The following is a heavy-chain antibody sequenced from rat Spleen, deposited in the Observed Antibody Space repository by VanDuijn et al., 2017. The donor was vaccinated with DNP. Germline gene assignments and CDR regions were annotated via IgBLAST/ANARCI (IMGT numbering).Heavy chain of an antibody. CDR1: GFTFSNYD. J-gene: IGHJ1*01. CDR3: ARGNNNYPYWSFDF. CDR2: ITGSGGNT. D-gene: IGHD1-10*01. V-gene: IGHV5S13*01. Sequence: EVQLVESGGGLVQPGRSLKLSCAASGFTFSNYDMAWIRQVPGKGLEWVTSITGSGGNTYYPDSVKGRFTISRDNAKNTLYLQMNRLRSEDTATYYCARGNNNYPYWSFDFWGPGTMVTVSS.